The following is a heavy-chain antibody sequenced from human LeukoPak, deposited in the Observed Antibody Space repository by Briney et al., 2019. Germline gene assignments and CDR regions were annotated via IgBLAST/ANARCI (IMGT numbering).Heavy chain of an antibody. V-gene: IGHV3-30-3*01. CDR2: ISYDGSNK. D-gene: IGHD1-14*01. CDR3: ARSIGNHFDY. Sequence: GGSLRLSCAASGFTFSSNTMHWVRQAPGKGLEWVVVISYDGSNKKYVDSVKGRFTISTDESKNTLYLQMNSLRSEDTAVYYCARSIGNHFDYWGQGTLVTVSS. J-gene: IGHJ4*02. CDR1: GFTFSSNT.